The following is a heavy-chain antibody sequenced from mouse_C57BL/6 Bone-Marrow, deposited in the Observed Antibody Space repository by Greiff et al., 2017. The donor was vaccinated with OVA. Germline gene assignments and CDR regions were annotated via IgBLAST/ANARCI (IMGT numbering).Heavy chain of an antibody. CDR1: GFSLTSYG. V-gene: IGHV2-2*01. CDR3: ARKGGGYNGAMDY. CDR2: IWSGGST. J-gene: IGHJ4*01. D-gene: IGHD2-2*01. Sequence: VQGVESGPGLVQPSQSLSITCTVSGFSLTSYGVHWVRQSPGKGLEWLGVIWSGGSTDYNAAFISRLSISKDNSTSQVFFKMNRLQADHTAVYYGARKGGGYNGAMDYWGQGTSVTVSS.